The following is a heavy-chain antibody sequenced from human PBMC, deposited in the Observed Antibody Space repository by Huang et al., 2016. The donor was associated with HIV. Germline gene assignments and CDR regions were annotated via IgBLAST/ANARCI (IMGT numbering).Heavy chain of an antibody. J-gene: IGHJ6*02. Sequence: QAHLEQWGAGLLKPSETLSLTCAVYGVSFSNYHWSWIRQPPGKGLEWMGQINHSRNPNYTPSLKSLVTMSLYLSKHQFSLTLRSVTAADTAIYSCARMDETYYYSVLDVWGQGTPVTVSS. CDR2: INHSRNP. CDR1: GVSFSNYH. CDR3: ARMDETYYYSVLDV. V-gene: IGHV4-34*01. D-gene: IGHD3-16*01.